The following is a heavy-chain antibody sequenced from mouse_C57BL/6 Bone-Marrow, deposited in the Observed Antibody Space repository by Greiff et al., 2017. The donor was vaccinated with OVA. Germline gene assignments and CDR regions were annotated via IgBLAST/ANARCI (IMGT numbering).Heavy chain of an antibody. CDR1: GYTFTSYW. D-gene: IGHD2-12*01. CDR2: INPSNGGT. CDR3: ARRGPNDATMDY. Sequence: QVQLQQPGTELVKPGASVKLSCKASGYTFTSYWMHWVKQRPGQGLEWIGNINPSNGGTNYNAKFKSKATLTVDKSSSTAYMQRSRMTSEDSAVDYCARRGPNDATMDYWGQGTSGTVAS. V-gene: IGHV1-53*01. J-gene: IGHJ4*01.